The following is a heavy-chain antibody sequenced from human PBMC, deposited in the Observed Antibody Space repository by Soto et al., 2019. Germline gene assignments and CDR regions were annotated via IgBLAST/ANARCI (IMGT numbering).Heavy chain of an antibody. V-gene: IGHV3-21*01. J-gene: IGHJ6*02. CDR3: ARDERYYYYGMDV. CDR1: GFTFSSYS. Sequence: PGESLKISCAASGFTFSSYSMNWVRQAPGKGLEWVSSISSSSSYIYYADSVKGRFTISRDNAKNSLYLQMNSLRAEDTAVYYCARDERYYYYGMDVWGQGTTVTVSS. CDR2: ISSSSSYI.